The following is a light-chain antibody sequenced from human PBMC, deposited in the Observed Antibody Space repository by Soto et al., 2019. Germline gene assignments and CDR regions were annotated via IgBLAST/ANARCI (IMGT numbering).Light chain of an antibody. Sequence: EVVLTQSPATLSLSPGQRATLSCRASQSVSSYLAWYQQKHGQAPRLLIYDASKRATGIPARFSGSGSGKDFTLAIRSLEPEDFAVYYCQQRGNWPLTFGGGTKVEI. CDR1: QSVSSY. V-gene: IGKV3-11*01. J-gene: IGKJ4*01. CDR2: DAS. CDR3: QQRGNWPLT.